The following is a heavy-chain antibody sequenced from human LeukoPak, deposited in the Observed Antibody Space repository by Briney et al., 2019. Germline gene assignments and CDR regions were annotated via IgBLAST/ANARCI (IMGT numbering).Heavy chain of an antibody. D-gene: IGHD6-19*01. J-gene: IGHJ4*02. V-gene: IGHV4-30-2*01. CDR1: GGSISSGGYS. Sequence: PSETLSLTCAVSGGSISSGGYSWSWIRQPPGKGLEWIGYIYHSGSTYYNPSLKSRVTISVDRSKNQFSLKLSSVTAADRAVYYCARWYSSGWAFDYWGQGTLVTVSS. CDR3: ARWYSSGWAFDY. CDR2: IYHSGST.